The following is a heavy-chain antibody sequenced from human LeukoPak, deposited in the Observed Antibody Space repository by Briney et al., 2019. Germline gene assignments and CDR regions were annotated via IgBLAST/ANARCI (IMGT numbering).Heavy chain of an antibody. J-gene: IGHJ4*02. CDR1: AYNFISYG. CDR3: ARNAFNTSSENYFDF. D-gene: IGHD6-6*01. Sequence: ASVKVSCKASAYNFISYGISWVRLVPGQGLEWMGWISAYNGDTNYAQSFQGRVTMTTDTSTSTAYMELRSLKTDDTAMYYCARNAFNTSSENYFDFWGRGTLVTVSS. CDR2: ISAYNGDT. V-gene: IGHV1-18*01.